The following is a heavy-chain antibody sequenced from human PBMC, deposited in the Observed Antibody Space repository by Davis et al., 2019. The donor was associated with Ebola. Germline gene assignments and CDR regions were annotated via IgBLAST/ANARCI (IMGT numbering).Heavy chain of an antibody. Sequence: SETLSLTCTVSGGSISSYYWSWIRQPPGKGLEWIGYIYYSGSTYYNPSLKSRVTISVDTSKNQFSLKLSSVTAADTAVYYCARHSGSYLTYYFDYWGQGTLVTVSS. V-gene: IGHV4-59*12. D-gene: IGHD1-26*01. CDR3: ARHSGSYLTYYFDY. CDR1: GGSISSYY. J-gene: IGHJ4*02. CDR2: IYYSGST.